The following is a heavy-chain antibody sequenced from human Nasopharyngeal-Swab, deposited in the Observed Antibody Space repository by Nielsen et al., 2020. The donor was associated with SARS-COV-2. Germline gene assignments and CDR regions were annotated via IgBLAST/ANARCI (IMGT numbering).Heavy chain of an antibody. V-gene: IGHV3-21*01. CDR2: IDSSSSFK. J-gene: IGHJ4*02. D-gene: IGHD3-10*01. CDR3: SRDLSGRDDL. CDR1: GFTFSGYS. Sequence: GRSLRLSCAASGFTFSGYSMNWVRQAPGKGREWVSSIDSSSSFKYYADSVKGRFTISRDNARNTLYLQLNNLRVDDTAVYYCSRDLSGRDDLWGQGALVTVSS.